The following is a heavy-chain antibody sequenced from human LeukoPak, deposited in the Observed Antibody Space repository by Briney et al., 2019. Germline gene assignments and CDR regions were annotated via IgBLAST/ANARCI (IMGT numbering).Heavy chain of an antibody. V-gene: IGHV1-69*13. D-gene: IGHD1-1*01. CDR3: ARGQLEPGYYYYYYYMDV. Sequence: GASVKVSCKASGGTFSSYAISWVRQAPGQGLEWMGGIIPIFGTANYAQKFQGRVTITADESTSTAYMELSSLRSEDTAVYYCARGQLEPGYYYYYYYMDVWGKGTTVTVSS. CDR2: IIPIFGTA. CDR1: GGTFSSYA. J-gene: IGHJ6*03.